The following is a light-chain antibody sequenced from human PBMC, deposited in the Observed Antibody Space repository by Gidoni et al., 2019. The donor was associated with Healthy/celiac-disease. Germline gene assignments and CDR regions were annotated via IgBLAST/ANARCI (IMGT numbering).Light chain of an antibody. CDR2: WAS. Sequence: DIVMTQSPDSLALSPGERATINCKSSQSVLYSSNNKNYLAWYQQKPGQPPKLLIYWASTRESGVPDRFSGSGSGTDFTLTISSLQAEDVAVYYCQQYYSTPFTFGPGTKVDIK. V-gene: IGKV4-1*01. CDR1: QSVLYSSNNKNY. J-gene: IGKJ3*01. CDR3: QQYYSTPFT.